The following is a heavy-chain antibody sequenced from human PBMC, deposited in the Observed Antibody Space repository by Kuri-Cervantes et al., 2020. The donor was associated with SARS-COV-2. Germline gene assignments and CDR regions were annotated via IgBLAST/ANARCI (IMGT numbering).Heavy chain of an antibody. J-gene: IGHJ4*02. D-gene: IGHD5-24*01. Sequence: GGSLRLSCAASGFTFDDYAMHWVRQAPGKGLEWVSGISWNSGSIGYADSVKGRFTISRDNAKNSLYLQMNSLRAEDTAVYYCARYGDGYNYEDYWGQGTLVTVSS. CDR1: GFTFDDYA. CDR3: ARYGDGYNYEDY. V-gene: IGHV3-9*01. CDR2: ISWNSGSI.